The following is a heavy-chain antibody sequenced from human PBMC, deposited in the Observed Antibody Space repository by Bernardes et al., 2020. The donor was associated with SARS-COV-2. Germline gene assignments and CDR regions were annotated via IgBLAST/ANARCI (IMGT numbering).Heavy chain of an antibody. CDR3: ARIDDVTGRDY. CDR2: IKGDGSQG. J-gene: IGHJ4*02. V-gene: IGHV3-7*01. D-gene: IGHD3-9*01. CDR1: GFAFSGYS. Sequence: GGSLRLSCAASGFAFSGYSVHWVRQAPGKGLEWVANIKGDGSQGSSVDSVRGRFAISRDNAKNLLYLQMDSLRAEDTAVYYCARIDDVTGRDYWGQGTRVTVSS.